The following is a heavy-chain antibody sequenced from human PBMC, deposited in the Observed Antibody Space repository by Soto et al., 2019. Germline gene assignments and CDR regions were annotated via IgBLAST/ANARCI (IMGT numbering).Heavy chain of an antibody. CDR1: GDTFTSYY. Sequence: GASVKVSCKASGDTFTSYYMHWVRQAPGQGLEWMGIINPSGGSTSYAQKFQGRVTMTRDTSTSTVYMELSSLRSEDTAVYYCAIDRDRNYDFWSGYYLGWFDPWGQGTLVTVSS. V-gene: IGHV1-46*01. J-gene: IGHJ5*02. CDR2: INPSGGST. D-gene: IGHD3-3*01. CDR3: AIDRDRNYDFWSGYYLGWFDP.